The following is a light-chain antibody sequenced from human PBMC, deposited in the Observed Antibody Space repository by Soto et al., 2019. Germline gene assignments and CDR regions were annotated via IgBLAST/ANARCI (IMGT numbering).Light chain of an antibody. J-gene: IGKJ2*01. CDR1: QNINSW. CDR3: KQYSSYSRYT. Sequence: IQMTQPPSILSASVGDRVTITCRASQNINSWLAWYQQKPGKAPKLLIYKTSTLESGVPSRFSGSESGTEFTLTISSLQPDDFATYYCKQYSSYSRYTFGQGTKLEIK. CDR2: KTS. V-gene: IGKV1-5*03.